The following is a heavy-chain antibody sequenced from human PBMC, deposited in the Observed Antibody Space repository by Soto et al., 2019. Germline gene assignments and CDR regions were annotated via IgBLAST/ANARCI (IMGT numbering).Heavy chain of an antibody. V-gene: IGHV3-23*01. CDR3: AQGRSENGLDWLDS. J-gene: IGHJ5*01. CDR2: MRVNSYGV. CDR1: GCIFRDHY. Sequence: XGSLRVSGTASGCIFRDHYMFWIRQAPGKGLDWVGTMRVNSYGVYYAYSVRGRFTISRDNSKNTMRLQLNSLRADDTAIYYCAQGRSENGLDWLDSWGQGTLVTVSS. D-gene: IGHD3-10*01.